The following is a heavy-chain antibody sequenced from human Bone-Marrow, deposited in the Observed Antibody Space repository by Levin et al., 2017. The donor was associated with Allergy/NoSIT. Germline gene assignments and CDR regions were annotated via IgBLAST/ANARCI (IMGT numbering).Heavy chain of an antibody. CDR1: GFTVSSNY. J-gene: IGHJ4*02. D-gene: IGHD6-13*01. V-gene: IGHV3-53*01. CDR2: IYSGGST. Sequence: LSLTCAASGFTVSSNYMSWVRQAPGKGLEWVSVIYSGGSTYYADSVKGRFTISRDNSKNTLYLQMNSLRAEDTAVYYCARERKAAAGPSYFDYWGQGTLVTVSS. CDR3: ARERKAAAGPSYFDY.